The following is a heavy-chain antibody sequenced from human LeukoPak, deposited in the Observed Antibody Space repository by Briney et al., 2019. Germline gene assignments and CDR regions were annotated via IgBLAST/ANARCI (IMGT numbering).Heavy chain of an antibody. CDR3: ACHVLRYSAYDREEDPFDI. CDR1: GAFCTCYY. J-gene: IGHJ3*02. Sequence: APLFPCCASGGAFCTCYYSWCLHPPRGQRVGWSGEINHSGSTKYNPSLKSRVSISVDTSTNQFFLRLTSVTAADTAVYYCACHVLRYSAYDREEDPFDIWGQGTMVTVSS. CDR2: INHSGST. V-gene: IGHV4-34*01. D-gene: IGHD5-12*01.